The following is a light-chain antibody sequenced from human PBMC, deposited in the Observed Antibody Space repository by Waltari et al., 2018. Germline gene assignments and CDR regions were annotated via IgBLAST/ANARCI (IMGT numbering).Light chain of an antibody. CDR3: QQSYSTPPFT. J-gene: IGKJ3*01. CDR1: QSISSY. Sequence: DIQMTQPPSSLSASVGDRVTITCRASQSISSYLNVYQQKPGKAPKLLIYAASSLQSGVPSRFSGSGSGTDFTLTISSLQPEDFATYYCQQSYSTPPFTFGPGTKVDIK. CDR2: AAS. V-gene: IGKV1-39*01.